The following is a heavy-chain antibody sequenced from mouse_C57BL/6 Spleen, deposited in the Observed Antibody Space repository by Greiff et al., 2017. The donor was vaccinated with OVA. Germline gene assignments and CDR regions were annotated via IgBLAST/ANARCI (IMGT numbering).Heavy chain of an antibody. D-gene: IGHD4-1*01. V-gene: IGHV1-82*01. CDR3: ARGILGRDAMDY. J-gene: IGHJ4*01. CDR1: GYAFSSSW. CDR2: IYPGDGDT. Sequence: VQLQQSGPELVKPGASVKISCKASGYAFSSSWMNWVKQRPGKGLEWIGRIYPGDGDTNYNGKFKGKATLTADKSSSTAYMQLSSLTSEDSAVYFCARGILGRDAMDYWGQGTSVTVSS.